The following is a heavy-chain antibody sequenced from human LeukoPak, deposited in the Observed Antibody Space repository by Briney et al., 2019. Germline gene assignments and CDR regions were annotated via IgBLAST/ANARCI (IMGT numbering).Heavy chain of an antibody. J-gene: IGHJ5*02. CDR1: GFTFSSYA. CDR2: ISYDGSNK. Sequence: PGRSLRLSCAASGFTFSSYAMHWVRQAPGKGLEWVAVISYDGSNKYYADSVKGRFTISRDNSKNTLYLQMNSLRAEDTAVYYCARGKGYSDSSGYYSWFDPWGQGTLVTVSS. D-gene: IGHD3-22*01. CDR3: ARGKGYSDSSGYYSWFDP. V-gene: IGHV3-30-3*01.